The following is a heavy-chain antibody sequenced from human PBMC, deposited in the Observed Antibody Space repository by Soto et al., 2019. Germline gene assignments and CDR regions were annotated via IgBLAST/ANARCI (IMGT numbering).Heavy chain of an antibody. D-gene: IGHD6-19*01. J-gene: IGHJ6*03. CDR2: ISGFNGNT. CDR1: GYSFTNYG. CDR3: ARDRGVAPPVAGNTHYYYYMDV. Sequence: QDQLVQSGAEVKKPGASVTVSCKASGYSFTNYGITWVRQAPGQGLEWMGWISGFNGNTHYAQKLQGGVTMTTDASTSTADMELRSLRSDDTAVYYCARDRGVAPPVAGNTHYYYYMDVWGKGTTVTVSS. V-gene: IGHV1-18*01.